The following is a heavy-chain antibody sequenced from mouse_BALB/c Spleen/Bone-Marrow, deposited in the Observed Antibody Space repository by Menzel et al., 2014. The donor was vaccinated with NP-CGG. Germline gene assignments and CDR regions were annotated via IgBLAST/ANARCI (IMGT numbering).Heavy chain of an antibody. Sequence: VQLQQSGAELVKPGASVKLSCTASGFNIKDTYMHWVKQRPEQGLGWIGRIDPANGNTKYDPKFQGKATITADTSSNTAYPQLSSLTSEDTAVYYCASYRYAWYFDVWGAGTTVTVSS. CDR1: GFNIKDTY. CDR2: IDPANGNT. CDR3: ASYRYAWYFDV. V-gene: IGHV14-3*02. J-gene: IGHJ1*01. D-gene: IGHD2-14*01.